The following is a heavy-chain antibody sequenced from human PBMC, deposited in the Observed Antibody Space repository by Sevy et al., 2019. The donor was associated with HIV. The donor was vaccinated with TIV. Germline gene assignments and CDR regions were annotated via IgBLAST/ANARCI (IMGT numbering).Heavy chain of an antibody. CDR1: GYTLTQLS. CDR3: ATTKDYYESSGYPFDY. CDR2: FDPEDGET. Sequence: ASVKVSCKVSGYTLTQLSMNWVRQAPGKGLEWMGSFDPEDGETIYAQKLQGRVTMTEDRSTDTAYMDLSSLRSEDTAVYYCATTKDYYESSGYPFDYWGQGTLVTVSS. J-gene: IGHJ4*02. D-gene: IGHD3-22*01. V-gene: IGHV1-24*01.